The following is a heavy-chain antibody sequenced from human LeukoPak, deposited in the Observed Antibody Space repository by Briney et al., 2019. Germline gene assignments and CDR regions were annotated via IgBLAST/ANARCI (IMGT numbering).Heavy chain of an antibody. D-gene: IGHD3-3*01. Sequence: GGSLRLSCAASGFDLGHYEVNWVRQAPGKGLEWVSYISSSGSTIYYADSVKGRFTISRDNAKNSLYLQMNSLRAEDTAVYYCARAYDFWSGYRAYYFDYWGQGTLVTVSS. CDR3: ARAYDFWSGYRAYYFDY. J-gene: IGHJ4*02. V-gene: IGHV3-48*03. CDR2: ISSSGSTI. CDR1: GFDLGHYE.